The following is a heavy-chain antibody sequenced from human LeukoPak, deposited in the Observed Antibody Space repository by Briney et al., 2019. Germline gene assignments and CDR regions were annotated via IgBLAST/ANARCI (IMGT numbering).Heavy chain of an antibody. J-gene: IGHJ2*01. D-gene: IGHD4-11*01. CDR3: ASTGVYWYFDL. CDR1: GGSISSYY. V-gene: IGHV4-59*01. CDR2: IYYSGST. Sequence: SETLSLTCTVSGGSISSYYWSWIRQPPGKGLEWIGYIYYSGSTNYNPSLKSRVTMSVDTSKNQFSLKLSSVTAADTAVYYCASTGVYWYFDLWGRGTLVTVSS.